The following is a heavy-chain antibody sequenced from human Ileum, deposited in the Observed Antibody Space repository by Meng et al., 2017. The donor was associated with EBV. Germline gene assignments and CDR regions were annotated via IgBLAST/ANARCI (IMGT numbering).Heavy chain of an antibody. J-gene: IGHJ4*02. Sequence: QITLKDSCPTLVKPTQTLTLTCTFSGFSLNTGGMAVSWIRQPPGKALEWLALIYWDDDKRYSPSLKTRLTITKDTSKNQVVLTMTNMDPVDTATYYCARRSFAAGSPDYWGQGTLVTVSS. D-gene: IGHD3-10*01. CDR2: IYWDDDK. CDR3: ARRSFAAGSPDY. V-gene: IGHV2-5*02. CDR1: GFSLNTGGMA.